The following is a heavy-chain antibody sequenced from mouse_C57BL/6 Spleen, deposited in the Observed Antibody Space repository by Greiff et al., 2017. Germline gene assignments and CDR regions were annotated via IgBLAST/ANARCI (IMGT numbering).Heavy chain of an antibody. CDR2: INPNYGTT. J-gene: IGHJ1*03. Sequence: VQLKESGPELVKPGASVKISCKASGYSFTDYMNWVKQSNGKSLEWIGVINPNYGTTSYNQKFKGKATLTVDQSSSTAYMQLNSLTSEDSAVYYCARPYYYGSSYWYFDVWGTGTTVTVSS. CDR3: ARPYYYGSSYWYFDV. D-gene: IGHD1-1*01. V-gene: IGHV1-39*01. CDR1: GYSFTDY.